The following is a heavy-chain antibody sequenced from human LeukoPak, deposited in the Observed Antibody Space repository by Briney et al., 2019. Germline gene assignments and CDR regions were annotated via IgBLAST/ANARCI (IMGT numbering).Heavy chain of an antibody. CDR3: ARGGRRAVAGTLYYYYYMDV. CDR2: IYTSEST. Sequence: SETLSLTCTVSGDSISRGSYYWSGIRQPAGKGLEWIGRIYTSESTNYNRSLKSRVTMSVDTSKNQFSLKLSSVTAADTAVYYCARGGRRAVAGTLYYYYYMDVWGKGTTVTISS. CDR1: GDSISRGSYY. D-gene: IGHD6-19*01. V-gene: IGHV4-61*02. J-gene: IGHJ6*03.